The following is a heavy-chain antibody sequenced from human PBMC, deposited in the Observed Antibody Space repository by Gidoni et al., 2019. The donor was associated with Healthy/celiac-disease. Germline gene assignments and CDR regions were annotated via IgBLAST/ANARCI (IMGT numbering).Heavy chain of an antibody. V-gene: IGHV3-66*01. D-gene: IGHD1-26*01. CDR2: IYSGGST. CDR1: GFPVSSNY. J-gene: IGHJ6*02. Sequence: EVQLVESGGGFVQPGGSLRPSCAASGFPVSSNYMSWVRQAPGKGLECVSVIYSGGSTYYADSVKGRFTISRDNSKNTLYLQMNSLRAEDTAVYYCARGYSGSYGYYYYYGMDVWGQGTTVTVSS. CDR3: ARGYSGSYGYYYYYGMDV.